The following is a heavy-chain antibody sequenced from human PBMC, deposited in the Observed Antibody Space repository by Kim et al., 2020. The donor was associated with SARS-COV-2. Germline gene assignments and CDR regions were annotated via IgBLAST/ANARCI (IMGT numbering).Heavy chain of an antibody. Sequence: TNSNPSLESRVAISLDTSKNQFSLKLSSVTAADTAVYYCARDSGDYSFDYWGQGTLVTVSS. CDR3: ARDSGDYSFDY. CDR2: T. J-gene: IGHJ4*02. D-gene: IGHD4-17*01. V-gene: IGHV4-59*01.